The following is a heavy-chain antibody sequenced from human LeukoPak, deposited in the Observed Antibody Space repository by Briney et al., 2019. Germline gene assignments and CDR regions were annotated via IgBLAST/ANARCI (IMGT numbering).Heavy chain of an antibody. J-gene: IGHJ3*02. CDR2: IYFSGSA. CDR3: ARDFEACSSTTCSIAFDI. V-gene: IGHV4-4*07. Sequence: PSETLSLTCTVSGDSISNFFWSWFLQPADKGLEWIGRIYFSGSANYNPSLESRVTMSVDTSKNQFHLKLSSVTAADTAAYYCARDFEACSSTTCSIAFDIWGQGTVVTVSS. D-gene: IGHD2-2*01. CDR1: GDSISNFF.